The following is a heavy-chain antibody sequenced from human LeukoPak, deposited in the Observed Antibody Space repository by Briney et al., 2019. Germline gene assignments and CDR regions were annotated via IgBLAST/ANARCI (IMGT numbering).Heavy chain of an antibody. V-gene: IGHV1-18*01. Sequence: ASVKVSCKASGGTFSSYAISWVRQAPGQGLEWMGWISAYNGNTNYAQKLQGRVTMTTDTSTSTAYMELRSLRSDDTAVYYCARARRGNWFDPWGQGTLVTVSS. CDR2: ISAYNGNT. J-gene: IGHJ5*02. CDR3: ARARRGNWFDP. CDR1: GGTFSSYA. D-gene: IGHD5-24*01.